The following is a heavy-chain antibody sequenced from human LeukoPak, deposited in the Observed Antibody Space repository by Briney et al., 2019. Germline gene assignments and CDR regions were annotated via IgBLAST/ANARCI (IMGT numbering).Heavy chain of an antibody. CDR2: INHSGST. Sequence: SETLSLTCAVYGGSFSSYYWSWIRQPPGKGLEWIGEINHSGSTNYNPSLKSRVTISVDTSKNQFSLKLSSVTAADTAVYYCARDANSAFDIWGQGTMVTVSS. V-gene: IGHV4-34*01. CDR1: GGSFSSYY. D-gene: IGHD1-7*01. J-gene: IGHJ3*02. CDR3: ARDANSAFDI.